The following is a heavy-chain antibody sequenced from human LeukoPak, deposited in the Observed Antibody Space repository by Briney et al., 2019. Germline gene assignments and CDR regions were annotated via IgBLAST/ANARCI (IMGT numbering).Heavy chain of an antibody. V-gene: IGHV3-21*01. J-gene: IGHJ4*02. CDR3: VRGGTYCDSSCKGADY. D-gene: IGHD2/OR15-2a*01. CDR2: IDPSTTRI. Sequence: GGSLRLSCAASGFTFISYSMNWVRQAPGKGLEWVSAIDPSTTRIYYAASVRGRFTISRDNAKNSLDLQMGSLRVEDTAVYYCVRGGTYCDSSCKGADYWGQGTLVAVSS. CDR1: GFTFISYS.